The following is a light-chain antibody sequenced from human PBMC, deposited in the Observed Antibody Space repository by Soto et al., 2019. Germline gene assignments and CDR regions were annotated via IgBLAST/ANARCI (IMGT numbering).Light chain of an antibody. V-gene: IGLV2-18*02. Sequence: QSALIQPPSVSGSPGHSITISCTGTNSEVGSYGNVSWYQHHPGTVPRLMMYNVNGQPSGVPDRFSGSKSVNTASMSISGLQAEDETHSECYSYTSRATHVLFGGGTKLTVL. CDR3: YSYTSRATHVL. CDR2: NVN. CDR1: NSEVGSYGN. J-gene: IGLJ2*01.